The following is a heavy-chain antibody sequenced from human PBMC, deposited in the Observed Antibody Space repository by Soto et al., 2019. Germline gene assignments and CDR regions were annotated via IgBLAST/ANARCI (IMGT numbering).Heavy chain of an antibody. CDR2: IYRSDDV. V-gene: IGHV2-5*04. J-gene: IGHJ6*01. CDR1: GFSLTTDMEG. CDR3: VHSNAPIYYIYTGFDV. D-gene: IGHD1-26*01. Sequence: ITLQESGPTLLTATQPVTLTCTLSGFSLTTDMEGVGWVRQPTVPALESLALIYRSDDVRYSPSLRNRLTITTDTSTHQVVLKMTNIDSLATGTYYCVHSNAPIYYIYTGFDVRGQATTVTFSS.